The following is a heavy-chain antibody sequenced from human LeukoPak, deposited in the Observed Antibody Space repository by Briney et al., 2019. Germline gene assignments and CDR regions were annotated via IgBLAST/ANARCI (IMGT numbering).Heavy chain of an antibody. Sequence: PSETLSLTCTVSGGSISSSSYYWGWIRQPPGKGLEWIGSIYYSGSTYYNPSFKSRVTISVDTSKNQFSLKLSSVTAADTAVYYCARHIEVYDYVWGSYLDYWGQGTLVTVSS. D-gene: IGHD3-16*01. V-gene: IGHV4-39*01. CDR3: ARHIEVYDYVWGSYLDY. CDR2: IYYSGST. J-gene: IGHJ4*02. CDR1: GGSISSSSYY.